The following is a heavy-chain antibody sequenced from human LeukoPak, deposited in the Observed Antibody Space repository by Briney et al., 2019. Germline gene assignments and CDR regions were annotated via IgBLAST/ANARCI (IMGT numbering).Heavy chain of an antibody. CDR3: ARDTYYYDSSGYGESPYYYYYMDV. J-gene: IGHJ6*03. CDR2: IYYSGST. CDR1: GGSISSYY. Sequence: SETLSLTCTVSGGSISSYYWSWIRQPPGKGLEWIGYIYYSGSTNYNPSLKSRVTISVDTSKNQFSLKLSSVTAADTAVYYCARDTYYYDSSGYGESPYYYYYMDVWGKGTTVTVSS. D-gene: IGHD3-22*01. V-gene: IGHV4-59*01.